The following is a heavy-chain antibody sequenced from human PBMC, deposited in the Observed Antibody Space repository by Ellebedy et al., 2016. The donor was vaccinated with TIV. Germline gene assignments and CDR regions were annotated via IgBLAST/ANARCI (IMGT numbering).Heavy chain of an antibody. CDR3: ARRGSYGDYAVQINSWLDT. D-gene: IGHD4-17*01. CDR2: IYQDCSNQ. Sequence: GESLKISCVASGFSFRSFWMSWVRLAPGQVLELVANIYQDCSNQYYVDSVKGRFTISRDNANKSLFLQMNSLRGEETAVYYCARRGSYGDYAVQINSWLDTWGQGTLVTVSS. V-gene: IGHV3-7*01. CDR1: GFSFRSFW. J-gene: IGHJ5*02.